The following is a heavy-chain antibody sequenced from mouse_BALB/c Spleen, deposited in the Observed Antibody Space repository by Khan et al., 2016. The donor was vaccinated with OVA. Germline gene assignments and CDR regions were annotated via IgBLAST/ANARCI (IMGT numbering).Heavy chain of an antibody. CDR2: ISSLAYSI. CDR3: ARSCAMDY. V-gene: IGHV5-15*02. J-gene: IGHJ4*01. CDR1: GFTFSDYG. Sequence: VELVESGGGLVQPGGSRKLSCAASGFTFSDYGLAWVRQAPGKGPEWVAFISSLAYSIYYADTVTGRSTITSENAKNTLYLEMSSLRSEDTAMYYCARSCAMDYWGQGTSVTVSS.